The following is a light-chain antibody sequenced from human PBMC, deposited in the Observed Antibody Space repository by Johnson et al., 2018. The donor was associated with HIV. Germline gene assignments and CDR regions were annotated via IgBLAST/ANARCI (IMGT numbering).Light chain of an antibody. CDR2: ADN. Sequence: QAVLTQPPSVSAAPGQTVNISCSGNVSNIESYFVSWYQQLPGAAPTLLIYADNKRPSGIPDRFSGSKSGATATLGITGLQTGDEADYYCGIWDASLSPLYCLGTGTTITVL. V-gene: IGLV1-51*02. J-gene: IGLJ1*01. CDR3: GIWDASLSPLYC. CDR1: VSNIESYF.